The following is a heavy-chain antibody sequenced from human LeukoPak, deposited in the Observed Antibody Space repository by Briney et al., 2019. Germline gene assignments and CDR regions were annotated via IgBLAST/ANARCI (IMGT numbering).Heavy chain of an antibody. CDR1: VYTFRNYG. D-gene: IGHD3-22*01. V-gene: IGHV1-18*01. CDR3: ARDNPYYYLY. Sequence: ASGKVACKASVYTFRNYGISWVRQAPGQGLEWMGWISAYNGDTKYSQKFQGRVTMTTDSSTSTAYMELRGLTSDDTAVFYCARDNPYYYLYWGQGTLVTVSS. J-gene: IGHJ4*02. CDR2: ISAYNGDT.